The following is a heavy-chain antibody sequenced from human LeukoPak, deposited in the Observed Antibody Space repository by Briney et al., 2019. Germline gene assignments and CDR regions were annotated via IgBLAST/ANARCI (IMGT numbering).Heavy chain of an antibody. Sequence: KASETLSLTCTVSGYSISSGGYCSWIRQPPGKWLEWIGSITHSGYTNYNPSLKSRLSISVDSSKNPFYLELTSVTAADTAVYYCARHVGPLGRLTYYYDSSGKNFDYWGQGTMVTVSS. V-gene: IGHV4-38-2*02. CDR3: ARHVGPLGRLTYYYDSSGKNFDY. CDR2: ITHSGYT. J-gene: IGHJ4*02. CDR1: GYSISSGGY. D-gene: IGHD3-22*01.